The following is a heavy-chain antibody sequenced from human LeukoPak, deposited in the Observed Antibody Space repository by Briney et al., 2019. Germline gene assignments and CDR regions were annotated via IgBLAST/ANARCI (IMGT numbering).Heavy chain of an antibody. V-gene: IGHV1-2*02. CDR1: GYTFTGYY. CDR3: ARDLVDIVATIDLGDY. CDR2: INPNSGGT. Sequence: GASVKVSCKASGYTFTGYYMHWVRQAPGQGLEWMGWINPNSGGTNYAQKFQGRVTMTRDTSISTAYMELSRLRSDDTAVYYCARDLVDIVATIDLGDYWGQGTLVTVSS. D-gene: IGHD5-12*01. J-gene: IGHJ4*02.